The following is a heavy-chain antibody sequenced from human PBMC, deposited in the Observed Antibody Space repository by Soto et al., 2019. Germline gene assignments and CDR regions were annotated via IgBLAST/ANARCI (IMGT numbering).Heavy chain of an antibody. CDR3: ARDYGSGDYYYGMDV. Sequence: QVQLQESGPGLVKPSQTLSLTCTVSGGSISSGGYYWSWIRQHPGKGLEWIGYIYYSGSTYYNPYLKCRVTLSVDTSKNQFSLKLCSVTAADTAVYYCARDYGSGDYYYGMDVWGQGTTVTVSS. CDR2: IYYSGST. V-gene: IGHV4-31*03. CDR1: GGSISSGGYY. D-gene: IGHD3-10*01. J-gene: IGHJ6*02.